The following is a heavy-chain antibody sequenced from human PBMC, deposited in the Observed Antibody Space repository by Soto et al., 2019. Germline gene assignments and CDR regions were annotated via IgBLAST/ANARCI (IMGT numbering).Heavy chain of an antibody. CDR3: ARGRYGDY. J-gene: IGHJ4*02. Sequence: QVHLVQSGAEVKKPGASVKVSCKGSGYAFTTYGMTWVRQAPGQGLEWMGWISAHNGNTNDAQKRQGRVTVTRDTSTSTAYMELRSVRSDDTAVYYGARGRYGDYWGQGALVTVSS. CDR2: ISAHNGNT. V-gene: IGHV1-18*01. CDR1: GYAFTTYG. D-gene: IGHD1-1*01.